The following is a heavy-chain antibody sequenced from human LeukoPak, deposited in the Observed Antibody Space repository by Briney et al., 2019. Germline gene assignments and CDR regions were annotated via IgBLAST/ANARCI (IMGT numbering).Heavy chain of an antibody. CDR2: INPNSGDT. CDR1: GYTFTSYG. V-gene: IGHV1-2*06. CDR3: ARDYCGGDCFPDY. D-gene: IGHD2-21*02. J-gene: IGHJ4*02. Sequence: ASVKVSCKASGYTFTSYGISWVRQAPGQGLEWMGRINPNSGDTNYAQKFQGRVTMTRDTSISTAYMELSRLRSDDTAVYYCARDYCGGDCFPDYWGQGTLVTVS.